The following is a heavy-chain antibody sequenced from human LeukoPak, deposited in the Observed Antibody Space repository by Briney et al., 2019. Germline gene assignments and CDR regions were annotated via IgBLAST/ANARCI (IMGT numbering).Heavy chain of an antibody. V-gene: IGHV4-59*08. D-gene: IGHD2-21*01. CDR3: ARHPVLLSGMDV. CDR2: IDYTGST. Sequence: PSETLSLTCTVSGDSIRTYSWSWIRQSPGKGLEWIGYIDYTGSTNYNPSLKSRVTISVDTPKDHFSLKLTSVTAADTAVYYCARHPVLLSGMDVWGQGTTVTVSS. J-gene: IGHJ6*02. CDR1: GDSIRTYS.